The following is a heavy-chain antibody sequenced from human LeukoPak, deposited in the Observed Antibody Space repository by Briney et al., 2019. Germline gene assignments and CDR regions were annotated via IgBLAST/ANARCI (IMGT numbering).Heavy chain of an antibody. J-gene: IGHJ4*02. CDR2: ITSSGRSI. CDR1: GFTFGDYA. D-gene: IGHD6-13*01. CDR3: AREGAADNFDF. Sequence: PGRSLRLSCTASGFTFGDYAMSWFRQAPGKGLEWVSYITSSGRSIYYADSVKGRFTVSRDNAKNSLFLQMNSLRAEDTALYYCAREGAADNFDFWGQGTLVTVSS. V-gene: IGHV3-48*03.